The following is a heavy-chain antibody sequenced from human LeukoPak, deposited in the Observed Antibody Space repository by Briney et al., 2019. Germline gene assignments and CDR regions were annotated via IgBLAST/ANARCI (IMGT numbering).Heavy chain of an antibody. CDR1: GVSFSGYY. CDR2: INHSGST. Sequence: SETLSLTCAVYGVSFSGYYWSWIRQPPGKGLEWIGEINHSGSTNYNPSLKSRVTISVDTSKNQFSLKLSSVTAADTAVYYCARGRLPARSSPWGYWGQGTLVTVSS. V-gene: IGHV4-34*01. D-gene: IGHD2-2*01. CDR3: ARGRLPARSSPWGY. J-gene: IGHJ4*02.